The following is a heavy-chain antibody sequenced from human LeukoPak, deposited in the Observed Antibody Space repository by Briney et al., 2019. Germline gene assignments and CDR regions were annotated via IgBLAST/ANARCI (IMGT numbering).Heavy chain of an antibody. V-gene: IGHV4-34*01. CDR2: INHSGST. Sequence: SETLSLTCAVYGGSFSGYYWSWIRQPPGKGLEWIGEINHSGSTNYNPSLKSRVTISVDTSKNQLSLKLSAVTAADTAVDSCAREPYSSSWRSEADWGQGTLVTVSS. J-gene: IGHJ4*02. CDR3: AREPYSSSWRSEAD. D-gene: IGHD6-13*01. CDR1: GGSFSGYY.